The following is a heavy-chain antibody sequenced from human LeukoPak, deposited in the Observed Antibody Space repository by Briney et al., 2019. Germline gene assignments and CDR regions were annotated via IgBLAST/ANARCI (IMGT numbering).Heavy chain of an antibody. CDR2: IYSGGST. D-gene: IGHD1-20*01. J-gene: IGHJ6*02. CDR3: ARSPTYNWNVYYYYGMDV. V-gene: IGHV3-53*01. CDR1: GFTVSSNY. Sequence: GGSLRLSCAASGFTVSSNYMSWVRQAPGKGLEWVSVIYSGGSTYYADSVKGRFTISRDNSKNTLYLQMNSLRAEDTAVYYCARSPTYNWNVYYYYGMDVWGQGTTVTVSS.